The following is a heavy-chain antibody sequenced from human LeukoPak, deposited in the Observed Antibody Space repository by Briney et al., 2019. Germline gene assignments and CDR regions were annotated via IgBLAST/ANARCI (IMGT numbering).Heavy chain of an antibody. J-gene: IGHJ5*02. CDR2: ISSANIR. V-gene: IGHV3-69-1*01. CDR1: GFTFSNYT. CDR3: TRHHSNYPSWFDP. D-gene: IGHD4-11*01. Sequence: GGSLRLSCAASGFTFSNYTRNWVRQTPGQGLEWFSSISSANIRYYADSMKGRFAISRDNARNSLYLQMYILRAEDTALYYCTRHHSNYPSWFDPWGQGTLVTVSS.